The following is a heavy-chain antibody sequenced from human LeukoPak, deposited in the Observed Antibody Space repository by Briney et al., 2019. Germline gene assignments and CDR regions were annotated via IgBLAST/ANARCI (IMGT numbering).Heavy chain of an antibody. J-gene: IGHJ4*02. CDR2: INPNSGGT. Sequence: GASVKVSCKASGYTFTGYYMHWVRQAPGQGLEWMGWINPNSGGTNYEQQFQGRVTMTRDTSISTAYMELSRLRSDDTAVYYCAGDLYGGNSEFYFDYWGQGTLVTVSS. CDR1: GYTFTGYY. D-gene: IGHD4-23*01. CDR3: AGDLYGGNSEFYFDY. V-gene: IGHV1-2*02.